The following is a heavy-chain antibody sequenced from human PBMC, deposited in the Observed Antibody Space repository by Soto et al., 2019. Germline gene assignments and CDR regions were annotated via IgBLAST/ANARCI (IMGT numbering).Heavy chain of an antibody. Sequence: SGPTRVNPTQTLTLTCTFSGFSLSTSGMRVSWIPQPPGRALEWLARIDWGDDKFYNTSLKTRLTISKDSSKNQVVLTMTNMDPVDTATYYCARMFHCSGGTCPFDYWGQGALVTVSS. J-gene: IGHJ4*02. CDR1: GFSLSTSGMR. CDR3: ARMFHCSGGTCPFDY. V-gene: IGHV2-70*04. D-gene: IGHD2-15*01. CDR2: IDWGDDK.